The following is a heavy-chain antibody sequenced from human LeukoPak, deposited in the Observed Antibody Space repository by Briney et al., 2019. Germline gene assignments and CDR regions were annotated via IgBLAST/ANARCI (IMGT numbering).Heavy chain of an antibody. V-gene: IGHV1-24*01. J-gene: IGHJ4*02. D-gene: IGHD2-15*01. CDR1: GYTLTELS. Sequence: ASVKVSCKVSGYTLTELSMHWVRQAPGKGLEWMGGFDPEYGETIYAQKFQGRVTMTEDTSTDTAYMELSSLRSEDTAVYYCATERSDCSGGSCYWDYWGQGTLVTVSS. CDR2: FDPEYGET. CDR3: ATERSDCSGGSCYWDY.